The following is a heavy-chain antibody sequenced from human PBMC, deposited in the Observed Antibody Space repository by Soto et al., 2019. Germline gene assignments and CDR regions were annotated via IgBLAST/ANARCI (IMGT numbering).Heavy chain of an antibody. Sequence: SLRLSCAASGFTFDDYAMHWVRQAPGKGLEWVSGISWNSGSIGYADSVKGRFTISRDNAKNSLYLQMNSLRAEDTALYYCAKDIRGGTAYYYYYGMDVWGQGTTVTVSS. D-gene: IGHD1-1*01. CDR3: AKDIRGGTAYYYYYGMDV. CDR1: GFTFDDYA. J-gene: IGHJ6*02. CDR2: ISWNSGSI. V-gene: IGHV3-9*01.